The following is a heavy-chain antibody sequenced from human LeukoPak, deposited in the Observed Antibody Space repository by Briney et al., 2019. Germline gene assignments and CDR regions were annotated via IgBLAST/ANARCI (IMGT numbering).Heavy chain of an antibody. D-gene: IGHD2-21*02. V-gene: IGHV3-74*01. Sequence: GGSLRLSCAVYDFILGSFWMHWLRQSPGQGLMWVARISLDGGSTFYADSVKGRFTISRDTGKNTLYLQMDGLKAEDTATYYCVIESSSFCGDPFDLWGQGTLVTVSS. CDR1: DFILGSFW. CDR2: ISLDGGST. CDR3: VIESSSFCGDPFDL. J-gene: IGHJ3*01.